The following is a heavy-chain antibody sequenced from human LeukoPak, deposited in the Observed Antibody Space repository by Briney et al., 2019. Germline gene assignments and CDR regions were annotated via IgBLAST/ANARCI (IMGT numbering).Heavy chain of an antibody. CDR3: ASIYFLVATSQYYYYGMDV. Sequence: ASVKVSCKASGYTFTSYDINWVRQATGQGLEWMGWMNPNSGNTGYAQKFQGRVTMTRDTSISTAYMELSRLRSDDTAVYYCASIYFLVATSQYYYYGMDVWGQGTTVTVSS. V-gene: IGHV1-8*01. CDR2: MNPNSGNT. CDR1: GYTFTSYD. D-gene: IGHD2-15*01. J-gene: IGHJ6*02.